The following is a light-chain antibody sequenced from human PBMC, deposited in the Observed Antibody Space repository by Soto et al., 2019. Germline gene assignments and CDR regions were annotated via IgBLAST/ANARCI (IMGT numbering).Light chain of an antibody. CDR2: RNN. V-gene: IGLV1-47*01. Sequence: QSVLTQPPSASGTPGQRVTISCSGSISNLGSNFIYWYQQLPGAAPKLLISRNNERPSGVPDRFSDSKSGTSASLAISGLRSEDEADYHCAAWDDSLSAVVFGGGTQLTVL. J-gene: IGLJ3*02. CDR1: ISNLGSNF. CDR3: AAWDDSLSAVV.